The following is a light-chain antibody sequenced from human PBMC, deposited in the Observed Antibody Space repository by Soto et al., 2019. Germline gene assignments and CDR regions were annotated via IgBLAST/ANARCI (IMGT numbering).Light chain of an antibody. Sequence: EIVMKKSLATLYVAPGESXTXSCRASQSVRSNLAWYQQKPGHAPRLLIYGASRRATGIADRFSGSGSGTDFTLTISRLELEDFAVYYCQQYGTSMRT. CDR3: QQYGTSMRT. CDR2: GAS. J-gene: IGKJ1*01. CDR1: QSVRSN. V-gene: IGKV3-20*01.